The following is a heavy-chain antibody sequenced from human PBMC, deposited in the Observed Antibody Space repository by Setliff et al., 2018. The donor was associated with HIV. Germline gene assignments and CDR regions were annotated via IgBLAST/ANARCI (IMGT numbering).Heavy chain of an antibody. D-gene: IGHD3-16*01. CDR3: ARVEYWGLPYYYYYMDV. V-gene: IGHV3-21*01. J-gene: IGHJ6*03. CDR1: GFTFSTYN. Sequence: GGSLRLSCAASGFTFSTYNMNWVRQAPGKGLEWVSSISSRTSYIHYADSVKGRFTISRDNAKNSLYLQMNSLRAEDTAVYYCARVEYWGLPYYYYYMDVWGKGTTVTVSS. CDR2: ISSRTSYI.